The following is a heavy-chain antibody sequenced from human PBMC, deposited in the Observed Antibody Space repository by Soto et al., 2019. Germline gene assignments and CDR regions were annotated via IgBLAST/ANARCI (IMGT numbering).Heavy chain of an antibody. CDR1: GGSLGGYY. V-gene: IGHV4-34*01. CDR3: ARAYLTGTTPPYNWFDR. D-gene: IGHD1-7*01. CDR2: VSHVDST. J-gene: IGHJ5*02. Sequence: QVQLLQWGTGALKPSETLSLTCTVHGGSLGGYYWNWIRQSPGKALAWIGEVSHVDSTNYNPSLHGRATISVGTPKHQFSLNLTPMTAADPAVYYCARAYLTGTTPPYNWFDRWGQGTLVTVSS.